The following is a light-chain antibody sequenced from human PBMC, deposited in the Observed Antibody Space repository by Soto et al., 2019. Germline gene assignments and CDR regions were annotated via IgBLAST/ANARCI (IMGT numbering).Light chain of an antibody. CDR1: QSISSA. J-gene: IGKJ4*01. Sequence: EIVLTQSPATLSLSPGDRAILSCRASQSISSALAWYQQKPGQAPRLLIYDASDRATGIPARFSGSRSGTDFTLTISSLEPEDFAGYYCQQRSDWLTFGGGTRVEIK. CDR2: DAS. CDR3: QQRSDWLT. V-gene: IGKV3-11*01.